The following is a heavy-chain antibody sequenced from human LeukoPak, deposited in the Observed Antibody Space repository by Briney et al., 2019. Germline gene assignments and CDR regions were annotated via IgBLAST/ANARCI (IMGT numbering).Heavy chain of an antibody. CDR3: ASTIATRYFDY. CDR2: IGSSGSPT. Sequence: GGSLRLSCAASGFAFSSYNMNWVRQAPGKGLEWISYIGSSGSPTHYADSVGGRFTISRDNAKNSLYLQMNSLRAEDTAVYYCASTIATRYFDYWGQGTLVTVSS. D-gene: IGHD6-6*01. V-gene: IGHV3-48*01. CDR1: GFAFSSYN. J-gene: IGHJ4*02.